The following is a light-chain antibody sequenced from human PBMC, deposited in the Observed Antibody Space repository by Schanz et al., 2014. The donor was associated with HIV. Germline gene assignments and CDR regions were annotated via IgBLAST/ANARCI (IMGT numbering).Light chain of an antibody. CDR3: ATWDDSLDGWV. CDR2: ANS. Sequence: QSALTQPPSVSGAPGQRVTISCTGSSSNIGSVYDVHWYQQLPGTAPKHLIFANSDRPSGVPDRFSGSKSGTSASLAISGLQSEDEADYFCATWDDSLDGWVFGGGTKLTVL. V-gene: IGLV1-40*01. CDR1: SSNIGSVYD. J-gene: IGLJ3*02.